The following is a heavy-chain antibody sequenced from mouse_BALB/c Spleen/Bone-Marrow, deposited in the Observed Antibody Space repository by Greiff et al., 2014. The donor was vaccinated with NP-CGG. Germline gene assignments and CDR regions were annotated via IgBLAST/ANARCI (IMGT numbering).Heavy chain of an antibody. J-gene: IGHJ4*01. V-gene: IGHV3-2*02. CDR2: ISYSGST. Sequence: VQLQQSGPGLVKPSQSLSLTCTVTGYSITSDYAWNWIRQFPGNKLEWMGYISYSGSTSYNPSPKSRISTTRDTSKNQFFLQLNSVTTEDTATYYCAGYYGSSYYAMDYWGQGTSVTVSS. CDR1: GYSITSDYA. CDR3: AGYYGSSYYAMDY. D-gene: IGHD1-1*01.